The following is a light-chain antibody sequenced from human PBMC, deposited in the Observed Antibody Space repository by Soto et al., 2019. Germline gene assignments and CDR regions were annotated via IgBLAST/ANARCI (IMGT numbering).Light chain of an antibody. CDR1: SSDVAIYNY. Sequence: QSALTQPRSVSGSPGQSVTISCTGTSSDVAIYNYISWYQQHPGEAPKLMIHDVSERPSGVPDRFSGSKSGNTASLTISGLQAQDEADYYCCSSAGSYTFARNVFGTGTKLTVL. J-gene: IGLJ1*01. CDR3: CSSAGSYTFARNV. CDR2: DVS. V-gene: IGLV2-11*01.